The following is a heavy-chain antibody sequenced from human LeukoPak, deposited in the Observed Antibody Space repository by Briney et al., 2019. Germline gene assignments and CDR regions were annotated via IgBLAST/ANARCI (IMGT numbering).Heavy chain of an antibody. V-gene: IGHV1-8*02. Sequence: VSVKVSCKASGYTFTGYYMHWVRQATGQGLEWMGWMNPNSGNTGYAQKFQGRVTMTRNTSISTAYMELSSLRSEDTAVYYCARGNWNDAGSGDWFDPWGQGTLVTVSS. CDR2: MNPNSGNT. CDR3: ARGNWNDAGSGDWFDP. CDR1: GYTFTGYY. J-gene: IGHJ5*02. D-gene: IGHD1-1*01.